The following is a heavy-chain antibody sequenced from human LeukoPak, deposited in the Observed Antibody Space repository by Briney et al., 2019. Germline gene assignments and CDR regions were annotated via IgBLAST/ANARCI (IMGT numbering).Heavy chain of an antibody. CDR3: ARGAFLWFGELGY. D-gene: IGHD3-10*01. J-gene: IGHJ4*02. CDR2: ISSSSSYI. V-gene: IGHV3-21*01. Sequence: KTGGSLRLSCAASGFTFSSYSMNWVRQAPGKGLEWVSSISSSSSYIYYADSVKGRFTISRDNAKNSLYLQMNSLRAEDTAVYYCARGAFLWFGELGYWGQGTLVTVSS. CDR1: GFTFSSYS.